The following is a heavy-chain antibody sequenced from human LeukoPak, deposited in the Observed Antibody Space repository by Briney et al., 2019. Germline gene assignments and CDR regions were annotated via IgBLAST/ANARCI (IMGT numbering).Heavy chain of an antibody. D-gene: IGHD1-26*01. CDR3: ARDGSGSSFGFQH. CDR1: GGSISSYY. CDR2: IYYSGST. Sequence: SETLSLTCTVSGGSISSYYWSWIRQPPGKGLGWIGYIYYSGSTNYNPSLKSRVTISVDTSKNQFSLKLSSVTAADTAVYYCARDGSGSSFGFQHWGQGTLVTVSS. J-gene: IGHJ1*01. V-gene: IGHV4-59*01.